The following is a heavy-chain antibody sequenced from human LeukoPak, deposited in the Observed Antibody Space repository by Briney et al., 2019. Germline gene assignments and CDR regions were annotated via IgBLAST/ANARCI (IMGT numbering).Heavy chain of an antibody. CDR2: IKQDGSEK. CDR3: ARATWDPNYYYYMDV. CDR1: GFTFNNYW. J-gene: IGHJ6*03. D-gene: IGHD1-26*01. V-gene: IGHV3-7*01. Sequence: GGSLRLSCAASGFTFNNYWMTWVRQAPGMGLEWVANIKQDGSEKYYVDSVKGRFTISRDNAKNSLFLQMNSLRAEDTAVYFCARATWDPNYYYYMDVWGKGTTVTISS.